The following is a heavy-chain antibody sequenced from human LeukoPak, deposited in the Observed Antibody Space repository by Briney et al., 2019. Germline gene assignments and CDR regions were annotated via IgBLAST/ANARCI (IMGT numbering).Heavy chain of an antibody. CDR3: ARDYGSGSYGSSYYYYYYMDV. J-gene: IGHJ6*03. D-gene: IGHD3-10*01. Sequence: ASVKVSCKASGYTFIGYYVHWVRQAPGQGLEWMGWINSKSGGTNYAQKFQGRVTITADKSTSTAYMELSSLRSEDTAVYYCARDYGSGSYGSSYYYYYYMDVWGKGTTVTVSS. CDR2: INSKSGGT. CDR1: GYTFIGYY. V-gene: IGHV1-2*02.